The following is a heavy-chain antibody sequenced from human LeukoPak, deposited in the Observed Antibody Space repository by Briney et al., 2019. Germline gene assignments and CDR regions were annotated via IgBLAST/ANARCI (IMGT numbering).Heavy chain of an antibody. CDR2: INPNSGGT. D-gene: IGHD5-12*01. CDR3: ARDQGGYGFDY. V-gene: IGHV1-2*02. CDR1: GYTFTGYY. J-gene: IGHJ4*02. Sequence: ASVKVSCKASGYTFTGYYMHWVRQAPGQGLEWMGWINPNSGGTNYAQKLQGRVTTTTDTSTSTAYMELRSLRSDDTAVYYCARDQGGYGFDYWGQGTLVTVSS.